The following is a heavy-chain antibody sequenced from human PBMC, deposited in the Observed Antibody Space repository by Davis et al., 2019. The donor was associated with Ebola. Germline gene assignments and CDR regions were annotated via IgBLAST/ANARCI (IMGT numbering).Heavy chain of an antibody. CDR1: VYTFTNYA. D-gene: IGHD3-22*01. J-gene: IGHJ3*02. V-gene: IGHV7-4-1*02. CDR3: ARSTMTQDAFDI. CDR2: INTETGNP. Sequence: SVPVSLLASVYTFTNYAMNCVRQAPGLGLARKGWINTETGNPTYAQGFTGRFVFSLDTSVSTAYLQISSLKTEDAALYYCARSTMTQDAFDIWGQGTMVTVSS.